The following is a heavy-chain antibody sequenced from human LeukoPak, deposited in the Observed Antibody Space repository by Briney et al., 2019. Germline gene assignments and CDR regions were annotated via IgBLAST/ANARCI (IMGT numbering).Heavy chain of an antibody. CDR1: GGTFSSYA. CDR3: ARVSSSSWWALDY. Sequence: SVKVSCKASGGTFSSYAISWVRQAPGQGLEWMGRIIPILGIANYAQKFQGRVTITADKSTSTAYMELSSLRSEDTAVYYCARVSSSSWWALDYWGQGTLVTVSS. V-gene: IGHV1-69*04. D-gene: IGHD6-13*01. CDR2: IIPILGIA. J-gene: IGHJ4*02.